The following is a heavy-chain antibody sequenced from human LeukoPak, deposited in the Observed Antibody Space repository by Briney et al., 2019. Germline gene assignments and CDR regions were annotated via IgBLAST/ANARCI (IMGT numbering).Heavy chain of an antibody. CDR2: IRSNGDTT. Sequence: GGSLRLSCTASGFTFSSLAMTWVRQAPGKGLEWVSTIRSNGDTTYNADSVKGRFTISRDNAKNSLYLQMNSLRAEDTAVYFCARQQQQLWYDWGQGTLVTVSS. CDR3: ARQQQQLWYD. D-gene: IGHD5-18*01. J-gene: IGHJ4*02. V-gene: IGHV3-48*03. CDR1: GFTFSSLA.